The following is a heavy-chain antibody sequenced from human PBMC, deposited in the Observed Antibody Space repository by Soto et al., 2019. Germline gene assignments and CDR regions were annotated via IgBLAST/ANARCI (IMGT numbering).Heavy chain of an antibody. CDR2: IRAYNVNT. D-gene: IGHD5-18*01. CDR1: GYTLPSYG. V-gene: IGHV1-18*04. Sequence: APVKCSFKPSGYTLPSYGISWVRKANGQGIEWMASIRAYNVNTNYAQKLQCRVTINTDQSTSKASMELIRLISYDTAVYCCARDTRCLSGIQLWNYNYYGMDYWG. CDR3: ARDTRCLSGIQLWNYNYYGMDY. J-gene: IGHJ6*04.